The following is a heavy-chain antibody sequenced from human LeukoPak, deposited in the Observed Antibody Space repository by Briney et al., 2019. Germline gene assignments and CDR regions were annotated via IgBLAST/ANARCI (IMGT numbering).Heavy chain of an antibody. CDR2: IYTSGNT. CDR3: AKFATVTVPNWLDF. V-gene: IGHV4-4*07. D-gene: IGHD4-17*01. CDR1: GGSISSYY. J-gene: IGHJ5*01. Sequence: PSETLSLTCTVSGGSISSYYWSWIRQPAGKGLEWIGRIYTSGNTNYNPSLKSRVTMSLDTSKNQFSLKVSSVTAVDTAVYYCAKFATVTVPNWLDFWGQGILVTVSS.